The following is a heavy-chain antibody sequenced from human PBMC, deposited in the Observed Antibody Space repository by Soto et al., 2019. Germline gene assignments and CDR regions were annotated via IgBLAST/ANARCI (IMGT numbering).Heavy chain of an antibody. V-gene: IGHV6-1*01. D-gene: IGHD1-7*01. CDR3: ARDMTRTVVPYFDF. Sequence: SQTLSLTCAISGDSVSGNSAAWNWIRQSPSRGLEWLGRTYYRSRWYNDYAVSVKSRITVTPDTSKNQFSLHLNSVTPEDTAVYYCARDMTRTVVPYFDFWGQGTLVTVSS. J-gene: IGHJ4*02. CDR2: TYYRSRWYN. CDR1: GDSVSGNSAA.